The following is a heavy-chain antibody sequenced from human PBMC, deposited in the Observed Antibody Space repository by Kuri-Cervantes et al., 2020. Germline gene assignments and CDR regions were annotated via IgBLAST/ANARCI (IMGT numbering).Heavy chain of an antibody. J-gene: IGHJ2*01. V-gene: IGHV3-53*01. CDR2: IYSGGST. CDR3: ARDTGYCSSTSCYGDWYFDL. Sequence: GGSLRLSCAASGFTVSSNYMSWVRQAPGKGLEWVSVIYSGGSTYYADSVKGRFTISRDNSKNTLYPQMNSLRAEDTAVYYCARDTGYCSSTSCYGDWYFDLWGRGTLVTVS. CDR1: GFTVSSNY. D-gene: IGHD2-2*01.